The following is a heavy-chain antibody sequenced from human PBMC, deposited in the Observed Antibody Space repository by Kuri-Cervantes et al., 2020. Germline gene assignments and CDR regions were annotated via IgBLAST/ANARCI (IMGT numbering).Heavy chain of an antibody. V-gene: IGHV3-23*01. CDR3: ARERVGDTDYFDY. J-gene: IGHJ4*02. Sequence: GGSLRLSCAASGFTFNKYAMSWVRQAPGKGPEWVSSITGSGGSTYYADSVKGRFTISRDNSENSLYLQMNSLRAEDTAVYYCARERVGDTDYFDYWGQGTLVTVSS. D-gene: IGHD1-26*01. CDR1: GFTFNKYA. CDR2: ITGSGGST.